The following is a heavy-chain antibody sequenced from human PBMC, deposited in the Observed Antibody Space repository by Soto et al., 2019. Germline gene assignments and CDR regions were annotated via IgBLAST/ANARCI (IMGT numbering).Heavy chain of an antibody. CDR1: GVTFSSYW. CDR2: INSDGSST. CDR3: ARRSRGSSSPGFDY. D-gene: IGHD6-6*01. J-gene: IGHJ4*02. Sequence: PXGSLRLSCAAAGVTFSSYWMHWVRQAPGKGLVWVSRINSDGSSTSYADSVKGRFTISRDNAKNTLYLQMNSLRAEDTAVYYCARRSRGSSSPGFDYWGQGTLVTVSS. V-gene: IGHV3-74*01.